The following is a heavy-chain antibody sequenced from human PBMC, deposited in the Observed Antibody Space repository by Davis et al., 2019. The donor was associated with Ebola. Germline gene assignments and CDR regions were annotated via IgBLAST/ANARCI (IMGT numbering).Heavy chain of an antibody. CDR1: GFTFGDYA. Sequence: GESLKISCTASGFTFGDYAMTWVRQAPGKGLERVSFIKSKSYGGTTQYAASVKGRFTISRDHSKSIAYLQMNSLKPEDTAVYYCARAYSGYGWGYWGQGTLVTVSS. D-gene: IGHD5-12*01. J-gene: IGHJ4*02. V-gene: IGHV3-49*04. CDR3: ARAYSGYGWGY. CDR2: IKSKSYGGTT.